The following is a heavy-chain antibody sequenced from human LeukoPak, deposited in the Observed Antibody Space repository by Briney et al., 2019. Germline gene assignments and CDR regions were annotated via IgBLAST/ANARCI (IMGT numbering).Heavy chain of an antibody. J-gene: IGHJ4*02. CDR3: ARDLTVTTETYDE. D-gene: IGHD4-17*01. CDR1: GFSFSTSG. Sequence: GGSLRLSCAASGFSFSTSGMHWVRQAPGKGLEWVAVIWYDGSNKYYADSVKGRFTISRDNSKNTLYLQMNSLRAEDTAVYYCARDLTVTTETYDEWGQGTLVTVSS. V-gene: IGHV3-33*01. CDR2: IWYDGSNK.